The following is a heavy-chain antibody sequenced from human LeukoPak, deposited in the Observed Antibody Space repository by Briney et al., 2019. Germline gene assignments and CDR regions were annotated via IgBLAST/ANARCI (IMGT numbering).Heavy chain of an antibody. CDR1: GGSFSGYY. Sequence: SETLSLTCAAYGGSFSGYYWSWIRQPPGKGLEWIGEINHSGSTNYNPSLKSRVTISVDTSKNQFSLKLSSVTAADTAVYDCARGCGGWYDLHWFDPWGQGTLVTVSS. V-gene: IGHV4-34*01. J-gene: IGHJ5*02. D-gene: IGHD6-19*01. CDR2: INHSGST. CDR3: ARGCGGWYDLHWFDP.